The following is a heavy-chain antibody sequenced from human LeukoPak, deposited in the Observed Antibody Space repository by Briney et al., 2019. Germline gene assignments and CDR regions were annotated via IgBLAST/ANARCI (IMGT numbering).Heavy chain of an antibody. Sequence: PSETLSLTCTVSGASISNYYWSWIRQSPGKGLEWIAYIRYSGNINYNPSLKSRVTMSVDTSKSQFSLKLSSVTAADTAVYYCARHGEYGDYPLDHWGQGTLVSVSS. V-gene: IGHV4-59*08. CDR2: IRYSGNI. CDR1: GASISNYY. D-gene: IGHD4-17*01. CDR3: ARHGEYGDYPLDH. J-gene: IGHJ4*02.